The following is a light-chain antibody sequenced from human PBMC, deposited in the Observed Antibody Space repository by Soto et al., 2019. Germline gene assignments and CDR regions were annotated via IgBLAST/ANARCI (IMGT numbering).Light chain of an antibody. Sequence: IPLTQSPSSLSASVGDRVTITCRASQGIRSYLAWYQQKPGKAPNLLIYAASTLQSGVPSRFSGGGSGTEFTLTISSLQPEDFATYYCQHLNSFPLSFGGGTKVEIK. CDR2: AAS. CDR3: QHLNSFPLS. V-gene: IGKV1-9*01. CDR1: QGIRSY. J-gene: IGKJ4*01.